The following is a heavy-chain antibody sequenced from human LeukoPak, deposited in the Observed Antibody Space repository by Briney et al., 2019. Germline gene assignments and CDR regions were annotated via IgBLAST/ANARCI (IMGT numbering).Heavy chain of an antibody. CDR2: INHSGST. CDR1: GGSFSGYY. J-gene: IGHJ5*02. V-gene: IGHV4-34*01. Sequence: SETLSLTCAVYGGSFSGYYWSWIRQPPGKGLEWIGEINHSGSTNYNPSLKSRVTISVDTSKNQFSLKLSSVTAADTAVYYCARAYSSSWYYNWFDPRGQGTLVTVSS. CDR3: ARAYSSSWYYNWFDP. D-gene: IGHD6-13*01.